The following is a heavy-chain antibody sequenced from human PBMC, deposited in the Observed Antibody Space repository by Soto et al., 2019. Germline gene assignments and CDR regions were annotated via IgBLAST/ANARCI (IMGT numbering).Heavy chain of an antibody. D-gene: IGHD6-13*01. CDR1: GFTFSTYA. CDR2: VSGSGDST. J-gene: IGHJ1*01. CDR3: GKEAGIAVACVNGYVQH. Sequence: EVQVLESGGGLVQPGGSLRLSCAASGFTFSTYALTWVRRAPGKGLEWVSGVSGSGDSTYYADSVKGRFSISRDNSKNTVYLQMNSLRAEDTAVYYCGKEAGIAVACVNGYVQHWGQGTLVTVSS. V-gene: IGHV3-23*01.